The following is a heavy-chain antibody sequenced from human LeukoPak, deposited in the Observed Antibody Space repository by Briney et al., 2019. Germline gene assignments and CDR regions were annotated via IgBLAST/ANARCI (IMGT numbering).Heavy chain of an antibody. CDR2: ISAYNGDT. CDR1: GYTFTGYY. J-gene: IGHJ4*02. CDR3: ARDRETIAQPGSPRYCDF. V-gene: IGHV1-18*04. D-gene: IGHD1-1*01. Sequence: GASVKVSCKASGYTFTGYYMHWVRQAPGQGLEWMGWISAYNGDTNYAQKVQGRVTMTTDASTNTAYMELRSLRSDDPPVYFCARDRETIAQPGSPRYCDFWAQRTLVTVSS.